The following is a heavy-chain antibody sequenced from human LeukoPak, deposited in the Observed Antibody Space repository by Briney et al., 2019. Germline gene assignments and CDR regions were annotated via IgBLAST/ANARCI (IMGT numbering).Heavy chain of an antibody. V-gene: IGHV3-7*04. CDR2: IKQDGSER. J-gene: IGHJ4*02. D-gene: IGHD3-22*01. CDR3: ARAITYYYDSSGYS. CDR1: GFTFSSYW. Sequence: PGGSLRLSCAASGFTFSSYWMSWVRQAPGEGLEWVANIKQDGSERYYVDSVKGRFTISRDNAKNSLYLQMNSLRAEDTAVYYCARAITYYYDSSGYSWGQGTLVTVSS.